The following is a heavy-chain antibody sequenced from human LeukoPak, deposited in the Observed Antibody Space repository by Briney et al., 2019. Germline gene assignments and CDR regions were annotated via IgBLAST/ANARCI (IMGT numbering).Heavy chain of an antibody. D-gene: IGHD6-13*01. Sequence: SETLSLTCTVSGGSISSSSYYWGWIRQPPGKGLEWIGSIYYSGSTYYNPSLKSRVTISVDTSKNQFSLKLSSVTAAVTAVYYCARLPGLKNKLGIAAAGSLAPWGQGTLVTVSS. CDR3: ARLPGLKNKLGIAAAGSLAP. CDR1: GGSISSSSYY. J-gene: IGHJ5*02. CDR2: IYYSGST. V-gene: IGHV4-39*01.